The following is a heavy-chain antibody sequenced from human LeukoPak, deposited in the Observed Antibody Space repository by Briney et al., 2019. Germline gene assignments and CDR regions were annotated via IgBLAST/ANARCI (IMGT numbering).Heavy chain of an antibody. J-gene: IGHJ4*02. Sequence: SETLSLTCTVSGGSVSSGSYYWTWIRQPPGKGLEWIGYIYDSGSINYNPSLKSRVTISVDTSKNQFSLKLGSVTAADTAVYYCARGYSSSLYYFDYWGQGTLVTVSS. D-gene: IGHD4-11*01. V-gene: IGHV4-61*01. CDR3: ARGYSSSLYYFDY. CDR2: IYDSGSI. CDR1: GGSVSSGSYY.